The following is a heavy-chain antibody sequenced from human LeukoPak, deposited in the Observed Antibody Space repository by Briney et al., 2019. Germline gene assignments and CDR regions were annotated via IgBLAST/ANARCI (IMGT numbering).Heavy chain of an antibody. CDR1: GGSISSYY. V-gene: IGHV4-59*08. Sequence: SETLSLTCTVSGGSISSYYWSWIRQPPGKGLEWIGYIYYSGSTNYNPSLKSRVTISLDTSKNQSSLKLSSVTAADTAVYYCARLVSSSDAFDIWGQGTMVTVSS. CDR3: ARLVSSSDAFDI. D-gene: IGHD2-15*01. CDR2: IYYSGST. J-gene: IGHJ3*02.